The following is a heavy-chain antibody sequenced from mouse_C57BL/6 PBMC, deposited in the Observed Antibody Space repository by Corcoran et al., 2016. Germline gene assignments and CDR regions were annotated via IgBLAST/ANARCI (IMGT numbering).Heavy chain of an antibody. D-gene: IGHD2-3*01. Sequence: QIQLVQSGPELKKPGETVKISCKASGYTFTTYGLSWVKQAPAKGLKWMGWINTYSGVPTYADDFKGRFAFSLETAASTAYLQINNLKNEDTATYFCARVDGYYGYFDVWGTGTTVTVSS. CDR3: ARVDGYYGYFDV. J-gene: IGHJ1*03. CDR1: GYTFTTYG. V-gene: IGHV9-3*01. CDR2: INTYSGVP.